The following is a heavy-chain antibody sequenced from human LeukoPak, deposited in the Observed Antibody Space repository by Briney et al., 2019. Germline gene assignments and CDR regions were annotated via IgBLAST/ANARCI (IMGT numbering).Heavy chain of an antibody. CDR3: ARGHRNTMVRGVIRYYYMDV. J-gene: IGHJ6*03. D-gene: IGHD3-10*01. V-gene: IGHV3-66*01. CDR2: IYSGGST. CDR1: GFTFSSYA. Sequence: QSGGSLRLSCAASGFTFSSYAMSWVRQAPGKGLEWVSVIYSGGSTYYADSVKGRFTISRDNSKNTLYLQMNSLRAEDTAVYYCARGHRNTMVRGVIRYYYMDVWGKGTTVTISS.